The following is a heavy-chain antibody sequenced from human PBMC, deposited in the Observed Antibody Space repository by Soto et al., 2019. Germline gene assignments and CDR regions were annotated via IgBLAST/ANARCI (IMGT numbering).Heavy chain of an antibody. CDR3: ARALTGYGMDV. CDR2: ITTYNGNT. J-gene: IGHJ6*02. CDR1: RFNFSKSC. Sequence: GASVKGFCKAVRFNFSKSCVSWGPQAPGQGLEWMGWITTYNGNTEYAQKFQGRVTMTTDASTSTAYMELGSLRSDDTAIYYCARALTGYGMDVWGQGTTVTVSS. V-gene: IGHV1-18*01.